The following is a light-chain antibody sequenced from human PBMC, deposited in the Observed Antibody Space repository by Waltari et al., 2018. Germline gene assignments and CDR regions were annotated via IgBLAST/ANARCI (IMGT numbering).Light chain of an antibody. J-gene: IGLJ1*01. CDR1: GTAVGAFYP. CDR2: EGT. V-gene: IGLV2-23*01. Sequence: QSALTHPASVAWSPGQAIIIPCTGTGTAVGAFYPVPWYQHHPGKSPKCLSYEGTKRPSGISSRFSGSESGNTASLTISGLQAEDEAVYYCCSYANSLYVFGSGTTVTVL. CDR3: CSYANSLYV.